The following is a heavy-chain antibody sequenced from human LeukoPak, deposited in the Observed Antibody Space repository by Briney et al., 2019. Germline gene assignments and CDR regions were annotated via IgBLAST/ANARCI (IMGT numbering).Heavy chain of an antibody. Sequence: GGSLRLSCAASGFTFSTYTMNWVRQAPGKGLGWISYISTSSSTIYYADSVKGRFTISRDNAKNSLFLQMNSLRAEDTAIYYCARGQFLIDYWGQGTLVTVSS. CDR3: ARGQFLIDY. CDR2: ISTSSSTI. CDR1: GFTFSTYT. V-gene: IGHV3-48*01. J-gene: IGHJ4*02. D-gene: IGHD2/OR15-2a*01.